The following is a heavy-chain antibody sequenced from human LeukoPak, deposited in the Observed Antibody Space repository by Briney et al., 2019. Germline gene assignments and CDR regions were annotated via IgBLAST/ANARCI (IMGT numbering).Heavy chain of an antibody. J-gene: IGHJ3*02. D-gene: IGHD3-22*01. Sequence: SETLSLTCIVSGGSISSYYWNWIRQPPGKGLEWIGYIYYSGSTNYNPTLKSRVTISVDRSKNQFSLTLSSVTAADTAVYYCAREGLGSGYYHDAFDIWGQGTMVTVSS. V-gene: IGHV4-59*01. CDR3: AREGLGSGYYHDAFDI. CDR1: GGSISSYY. CDR2: IYYSGST.